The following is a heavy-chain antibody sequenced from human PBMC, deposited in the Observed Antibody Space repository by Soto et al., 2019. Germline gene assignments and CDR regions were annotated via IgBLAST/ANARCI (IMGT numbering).Heavy chain of an antibody. CDR1: GFTFRSFH. CDR2: VSDSGART. V-gene: IGHV3-23*01. CDR3: DKRELDDS. Sequence: LRLSCVASGFTFRSFHMSWVRQAPGRGLEWVSGVSDSGARTDYADSVKGRFTISRDNSKNTLYLQMNALRSEDTAVYFCDKRELDDSWGQGTLATVSS. J-gene: IGHJ4*02. D-gene: IGHD1-7*01.